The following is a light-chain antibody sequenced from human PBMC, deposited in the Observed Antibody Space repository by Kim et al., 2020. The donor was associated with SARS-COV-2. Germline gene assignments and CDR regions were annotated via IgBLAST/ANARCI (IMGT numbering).Light chain of an antibody. V-gene: IGKV3-15*01. J-gene: IGKJ1*01. CDR3: QNNNKWHPWT. Sequence: EIVMTQSPATLSVSPGDRATLSCRASQSVDSNLAWYQQKPGQPPRLLMYGASTRASGIPARFSGSGSGTEFTLTISSLQSEDLAVYYCQNNNKWHPWTFGRGTKVDIK. CDR1: QSVDSN. CDR2: GAS.